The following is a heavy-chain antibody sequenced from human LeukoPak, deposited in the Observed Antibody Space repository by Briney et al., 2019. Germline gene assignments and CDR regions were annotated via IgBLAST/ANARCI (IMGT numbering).Heavy chain of an antibody. CDR1: GGSISSYY. CDR3: ARGFYSPHY. D-gene: IGHD4-11*01. Sequence: MSSETLSLTCTVSGGSISSYYWSWIRQPPGKGLEWIGYIYYSGRTYYNPSLKSRITISVDTSKNQFSLKLSSVTAADTAVYYCARGFYSPHYWGQGTLVSVSS. V-gene: IGHV4-59*01. J-gene: IGHJ4*02. CDR2: IYYSGRT.